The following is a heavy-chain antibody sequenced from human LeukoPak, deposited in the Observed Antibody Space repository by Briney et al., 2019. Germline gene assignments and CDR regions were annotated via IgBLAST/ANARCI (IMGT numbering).Heavy chain of an antibody. J-gene: IGHJ3*02. V-gene: IGHV3-21*04. CDR1: GFTFSSYS. Sequence: GGSLRLSCAASGFTFSSYSMNWVRQAPGKGLEWVSSISSSSSYIYYAGSVKGRFTISRDNAKNSLYLQMNSLRAEDTAVYYCARYGLVGATHRRDAFDIWGQGTMVTVSS. CDR3: ARYGLVGATHRRDAFDI. D-gene: IGHD1-26*01. CDR2: ISSSSSYI.